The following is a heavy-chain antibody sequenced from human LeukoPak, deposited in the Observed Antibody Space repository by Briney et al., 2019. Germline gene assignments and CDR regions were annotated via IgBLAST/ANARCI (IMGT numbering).Heavy chain of an antibody. J-gene: IGHJ4*02. D-gene: IGHD3-16*02. CDR1: GGSISSYY. Sequence: PSETLSLTCTVSGGSISSYYWSWIRQPAGKGLEWIGRIYTSGSTNYNPSLKSRVTMSVDTSKNQFSLKLSSVTAADTAVYYCARLKKDDYVWGSYRQMLYYFDYWGQGTLVTVSS. V-gene: IGHV4-4*07. CDR2: IYTSGST. CDR3: ARLKKDDYVWGSYRQMLYYFDY.